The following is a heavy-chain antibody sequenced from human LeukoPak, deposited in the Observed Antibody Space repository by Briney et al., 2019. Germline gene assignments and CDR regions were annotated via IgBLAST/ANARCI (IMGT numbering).Heavy chain of an antibody. J-gene: IGHJ4*02. CDR3: ARDLTYYDILTGYPSPGDY. CDR1: GYTFTGYY. Sequence: GASVKVSCKASGYTFTGYYMHWVRQAPGQGLEWMGWINPNSGGTNYAQKFQGWVTMTRDTSISTAYMELNRLRSDDTAVYYRARDLTYYDILTGYPSPGDYWGQGTLVTVSS. V-gene: IGHV1-2*04. CDR2: INPNSGGT. D-gene: IGHD3-9*01.